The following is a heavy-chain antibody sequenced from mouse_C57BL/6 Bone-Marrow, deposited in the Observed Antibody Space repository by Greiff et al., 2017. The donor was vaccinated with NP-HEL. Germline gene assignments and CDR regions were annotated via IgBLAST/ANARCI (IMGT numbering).Heavy chain of an antibody. D-gene: IGHD1-1*01. V-gene: IGHV2-9-1*01. Sequence: VKLVESGPGLVAPSQSLSITCTVSGFSLTSYAISWVRQPPGKGLEWLGVIWTGGGTNYNSALKSRLSISKDNSKSQVFLKMNSLQTDDTARYYCARGITTVVAHFDYWGQGTTLTVSS. CDR2: IWTGGGT. CDR3: ARGITTVVAHFDY. CDR1: GFSLTSYA. J-gene: IGHJ2*01.